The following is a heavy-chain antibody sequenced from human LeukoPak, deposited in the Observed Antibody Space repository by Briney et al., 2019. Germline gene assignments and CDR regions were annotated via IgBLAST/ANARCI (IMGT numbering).Heavy chain of an antibody. CDR2: IRYDGSNK. J-gene: IGHJ4*02. CDR3: AKIPYDFWSGYTQFDY. D-gene: IGHD3-3*01. Sequence: PGGSLRLSCAASGFTFSSYGMHWVRQAPGKGREGGAFIRYDGSNKYYAGSVKGRFTISRDNSKNTLYLQMNSLRAEDTAVYYCAKIPYDFWSGYTQFDYWGQGTLVTVSS. CDR1: GFTFSSYG. V-gene: IGHV3-30*02.